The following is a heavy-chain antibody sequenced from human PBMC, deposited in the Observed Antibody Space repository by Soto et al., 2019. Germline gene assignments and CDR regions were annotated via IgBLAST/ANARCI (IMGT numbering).Heavy chain of an antibody. V-gene: IGHV3-9*01. CDR2: INWNSGSI. Sequence: EVQLVESGGGLVQPGRSLRLSCAASGFTFDDYAMHWVRQVPGKGLEWVSGINWNSGSIGYGDSVKGRFAISRDNSKNSLYLQMNSLRAEDTAVYYCARGLRNYYDRSGLHYWGQGTLVTVSS. CDR1: GFTFDDYA. J-gene: IGHJ4*02. D-gene: IGHD3-22*01. CDR3: ARGLRNYYDRSGLHY.